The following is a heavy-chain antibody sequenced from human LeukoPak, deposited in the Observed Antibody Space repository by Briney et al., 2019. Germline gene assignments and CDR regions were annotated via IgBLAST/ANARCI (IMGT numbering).Heavy chain of an antibody. J-gene: IGHJ4*02. CDR1: GGSISSSSYY. CDR2: IYYSGST. Sequence: SETLSLTCTVSGGSISSSSYYWGWIRQPLGKGLEWIGSIYYSGSTYYNPSLKSRVTISVDTSKNQFSLKLSSVTAADTAVYYCARLVVVGATTSLDYWGQGTLVTVSS. V-gene: IGHV4-39*01. D-gene: IGHD1-26*01. CDR3: ARLVVVGATTSLDY.